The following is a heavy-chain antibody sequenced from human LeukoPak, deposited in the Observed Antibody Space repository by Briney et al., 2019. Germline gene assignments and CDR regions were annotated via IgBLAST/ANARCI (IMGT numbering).Heavy chain of an antibody. Sequence: GGSLRLSCAAPGFTFSSYSMNWVRQAPGKGLEWVSSISSSSSYIYYADSVKGRFTISRGNAKNSLYLQMNSLRAEDTAVYYCARDASVRPYYYDSSGYYGTSGAFDIWGQGTMVTVSS. V-gene: IGHV3-21*01. CDR3: ARDASVRPYYYDSSGYYGTSGAFDI. J-gene: IGHJ3*02. CDR2: ISSSSSYI. D-gene: IGHD3-22*01. CDR1: GFTFSSYS.